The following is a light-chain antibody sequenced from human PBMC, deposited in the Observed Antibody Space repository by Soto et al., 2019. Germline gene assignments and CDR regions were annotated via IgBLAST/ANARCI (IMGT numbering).Light chain of an antibody. J-gene: IGKJ4*01. CDR2: KAS. CDR1: QSISSW. V-gene: IGKV1-5*03. CDR3: QQYNTSLT. Sequence: DIQMTQSPSTLSASVGDRVTITCRASQSISSWLAWYQQKPGKAPQLLIYKASRLHSGVSSRFSGSESGTEFTLTISSLQPDDFATYYCQQYNTSLTFGGGTKVDIK.